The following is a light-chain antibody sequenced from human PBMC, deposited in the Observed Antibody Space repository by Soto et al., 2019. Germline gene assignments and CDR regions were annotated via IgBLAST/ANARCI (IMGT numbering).Light chain of an antibody. Sequence: QSVLTQPPSASGTPGQRVTISCSGSDSNIGSENVNWYQQVPGTAPKLLIYANNQRPSGVPDRFSVSKSGTSASLAIGGLQSEDDDDYYCAAWVDSLKGWVFGEGTKLTVL. CDR1: DSNIGSEN. V-gene: IGLV1-44*01. J-gene: IGLJ3*02. CDR3: AAWVDSLKGWV. CDR2: ANN.